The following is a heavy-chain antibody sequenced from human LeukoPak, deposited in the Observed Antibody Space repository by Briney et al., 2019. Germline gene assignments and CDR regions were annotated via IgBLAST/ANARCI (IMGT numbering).Heavy chain of an antibody. CDR3: ARVYDFWSGHNWFDP. V-gene: IGHV1-18*01. D-gene: IGHD3-3*01. J-gene: IGHJ5*02. CDR1: GYTFTSYG. CDR2: ISAYNGNT. Sequence: ASVKVSCKASGYTFTSYGISWVRQAPGQGLEWMGWISAYNGNTNYAQKLQGRVTMTTDTPTSTAYMELRSLRSDDTAVYYCARVYDFWSGHNWFDPWGQGTLVTVSS.